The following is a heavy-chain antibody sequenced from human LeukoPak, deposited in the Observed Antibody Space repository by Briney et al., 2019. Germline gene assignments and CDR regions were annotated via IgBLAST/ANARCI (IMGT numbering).Heavy chain of an antibody. CDR3: ARRRRRSGSGHAGFDY. V-gene: IGHV4-34*01. CDR2: INHSGST. Sequence: SETLSLTCAVYGGSFSGYYWSWIRQPPGKGLEWLGEINHSGSTNYNPSLKSRVTISVDTSKNQFSLKLSSVTAADTAVYYCARRRRRSGSGHAGFDYWGQGTLVTVSS. CDR1: GGSFSGYY. J-gene: IGHJ4*02. D-gene: IGHD6-25*01.